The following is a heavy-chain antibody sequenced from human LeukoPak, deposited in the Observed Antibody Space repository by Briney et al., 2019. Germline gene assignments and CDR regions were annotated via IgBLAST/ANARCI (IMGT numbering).Heavy chain of an antibody. D-gene: IGHD3-22*01. Sequence: SETLSLTCTVSGGSIGTYSWNWIRQPPGKGLEWIGYIYYSGTTNYNPSLKSRVTISVDTSKNQFSLKLSSVTAADTAVYYCARDRYYYDSSGYYLAHYWGQGTLVTVSS. CDR2: IYYSGTT. V-gene: IGHV4-59*01. J-gene: IGHJ4*02. CDR3: ARDRYYYDSSGYYLAHY. CDR1: GGSIGTYS.